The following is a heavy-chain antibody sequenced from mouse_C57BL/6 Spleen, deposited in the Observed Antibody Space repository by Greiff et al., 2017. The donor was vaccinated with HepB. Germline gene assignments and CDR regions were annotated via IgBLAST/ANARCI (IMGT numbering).Heavy chain of an antibody. Sequence: QVQLKQSGAELARPGASVKLSCKASGYTFTSYGISWVKQRTGQGLEWIGEIYPRSGNTYYNEKFKGKATLTADKSSSTAYMELRSLTSEDSAVYFCAREDYYGSRTYYFDYWGQGTTLTVSS. CDR1: GYTFTSYG. V-gene: IGHV1-81*01. CDR2: IYPRSGNT. D-gene: IGHD1-1*01. J-gene: IGHJ2*01. CDR3: AREDYYGSRTYYFDY.